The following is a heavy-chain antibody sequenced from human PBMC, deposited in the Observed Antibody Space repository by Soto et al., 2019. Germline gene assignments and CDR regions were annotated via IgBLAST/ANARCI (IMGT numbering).Heavy chain of an antibody. D-gene: IGHD2-15*01. CDR3: AREYCSRGRCYDPDY. Sequence: QVQLVQSGAEVKKPGASVKVSCKASGYTFTRYGISWVRQAPGQGLEWMGWISAYNDNTKYAQKLQGRVTMTTDTSTSTAYMEMRSLRSDDTAVYYWAREYCSRGRCYDPDYWGQGTLVTVSS. V-gene: IGHV1-18*01. CDR1: GYTFTRYG. CDR2: ISAYNDNT. J-gene: IGHJ4*02.